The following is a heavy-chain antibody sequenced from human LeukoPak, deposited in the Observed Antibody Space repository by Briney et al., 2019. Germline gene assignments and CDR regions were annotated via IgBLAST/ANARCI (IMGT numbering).Heavy chain of an antibody. CDR2: INHSGST. CDR3: ASVPYSSSSESFDY. V-gene: IGHV4-34*01. J-gene: IGHJ4*02. Sequence: SETLSLTCAVYGGSFSGYYWSWIRQPPGKGLEWIGEINHSGSTYYNPSLKSRVTISVDTFKNQFSLKLSSVTAADTAVYYCASVPYSSSSESFDYWGQGTLVTVSS. CDR1: GGSFSGYY. D-gene: IGHD6-6*01.